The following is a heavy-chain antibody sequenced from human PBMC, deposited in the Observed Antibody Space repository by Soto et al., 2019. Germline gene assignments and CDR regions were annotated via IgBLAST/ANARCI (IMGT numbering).Heavy chain of an antibody. D-gene: IGHD5-12*01. Sequence: GGSLRLSCAASGFTFSSYSMNWVRQAPGKGLEWVSSISSSSSYIYYADSVKGRFTISRDNAKNSLYLQMNSLRAEDTAVYYCARDVEPMVASYYFDYWGQGTLVTVSS. J-gene: IGHJ4*02. CDR1: GFTFSSYS. CDR3: ARDVEPMVASYYFDY. V-gene: IGHV3-21*01. CDR2: ISSSSSYI.